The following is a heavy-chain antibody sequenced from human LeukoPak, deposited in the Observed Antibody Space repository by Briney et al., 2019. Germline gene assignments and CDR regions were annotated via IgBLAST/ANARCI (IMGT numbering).Heavy chain of an antibody. Sequence: GRSLRLSCAASGVTFSSYGMHWVRQAPGKGLECVAVIWYDGSNKYYADSVKGRFTISRDNSKNTLYLQMNSLRAEDTAVYYCAREINLNPHEHRLLWFGELPPLRSPWFDPWGQGTLVTVSS. CDR2: IWYDGSNK. D-gene: IGHD3-10*01. CDR3: AREINLNPHEHRLLWFGELPPLRSPWFDP. V-gene: IGHV3-33*01. J-gene: IGHJ5*02. CDR1: GVTFSSYG.